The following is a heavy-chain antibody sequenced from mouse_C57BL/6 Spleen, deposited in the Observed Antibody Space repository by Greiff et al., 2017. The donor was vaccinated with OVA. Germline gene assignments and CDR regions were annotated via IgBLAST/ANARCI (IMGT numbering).Heavy chain of an antibody. CDR3: ARTGSSFLYYFDY. D-gene: IGHD1-1*01. Sequence: DVMLVESGGGLVKPGGSLKLSCAASGFTFSSYAMSWVRQTPEKRLEWVATISDGGSYTYYPDNVKGRFTISRDNAKNNLYLQMSHLKSEDTAMYYCARTGSSFLYYFDYWGQGTTLTVSS. CDR1: GFTFSSYA. J-gene: IGHJ2*01. V-gene: IGHV5-4*03. CDR2: ISDGGSYT.